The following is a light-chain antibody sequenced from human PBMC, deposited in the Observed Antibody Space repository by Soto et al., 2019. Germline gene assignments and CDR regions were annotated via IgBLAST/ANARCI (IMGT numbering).Light chain of an antibody. CDR3: QHYGDSRA. CDR2: GTS. Sequence: EIVLTQSPGTLSLSPGERATLSCRASQSVSSSYLAWYQQKPGQAPRLLIYGTSSRATGIPDRFSGSGSGTDFTITISRLEPEDFAVYYCQHYGDSRAFGQGTKVEI. J-gene: IGKJ1*01. CDR1: QSVSSSY. V-gene: IGKV3-20*01.